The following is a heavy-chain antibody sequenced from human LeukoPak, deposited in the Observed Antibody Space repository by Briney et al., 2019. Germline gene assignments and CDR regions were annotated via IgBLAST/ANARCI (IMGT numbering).Heavy chain of an antibody. CDR2: IYSGGST. CDR1: GFTFSSYA. J-gene: IGHJ3*02. Sequence: GGSLRLSCAASGFTFSSYAMSWVRQAPGKGLEWVSVIYSGGSTYYADSVKGRFTISRDNSKNTLYLQMNSLRAEDTAVYYCARVPKGDAFDIWGQGTMVTVSS. V-gene: IGHV3-53*01. CDR3: ARVPKGDAFDI.